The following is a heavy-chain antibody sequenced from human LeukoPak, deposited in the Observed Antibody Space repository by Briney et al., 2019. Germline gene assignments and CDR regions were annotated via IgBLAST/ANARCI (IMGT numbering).Heavy chain of an antibody. Sequence: SVKVSCKASGCTFSSYAISWVRQAPGQGLEWMGGIIPIFGTANYAQKFQGRVTITADESTSTAYMELSSLRSEDTAVYYCARDPPFRRGSRVHWFDPWGQGTLVTVSS. J-gene: IGHJ5*02. CDR2: IIPIFGTA. V-gene: IGHV1-69*01. CDR1: GCTFSSYA. D-gene: IGHD5-24*01. CDR3: ARDPPFRRGSRVHWFDP.